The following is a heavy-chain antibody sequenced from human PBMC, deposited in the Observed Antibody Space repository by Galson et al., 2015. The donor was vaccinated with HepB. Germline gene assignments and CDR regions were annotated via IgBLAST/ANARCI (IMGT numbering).Heavy chain of an antibody. CDR3: AKAGSGSSWYLDY. Sequence: SLRLSCAASGFTFSDYYMRWIRQAPGKGLEWVSYISSSSYTNSADSVKGRFTISRDNSKNTLYLQMNSLRAEDTAVYYCAKAGSGSSWYLDYLCQGTLVTVSS. J-gene: IGHJ4*02. CDR1: GFTFSDYY. CDR2: ISSSSYT. D-gene: IGHD6-13*01. V-gene: IGHV3-11*06.